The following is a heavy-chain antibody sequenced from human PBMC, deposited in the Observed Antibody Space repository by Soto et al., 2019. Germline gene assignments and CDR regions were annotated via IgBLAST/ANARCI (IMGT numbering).Heavy chain of an antibody. J-gene: IGHJ4*02. Sequence: ASVKVSCKASGYTFTEYYIHWVRQAPGQGLQWMGWINPNSGGTNYAQTFQGRVSMTRDTSISTVYINLSNLRTDDTAEYYCATTTVHFAPPAYLDSWGQGTLVTVSS. V-gene: IGHV1-2*02. CDR1: GYTFTEYY. CDR3: ATTTVHFAPPAYLDS. D-gene: IGHD4-17*01. CDR2: INPNSGGT.